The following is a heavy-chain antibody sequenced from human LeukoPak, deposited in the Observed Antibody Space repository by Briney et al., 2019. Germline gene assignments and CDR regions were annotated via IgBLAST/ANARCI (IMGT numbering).Heavy chain of an antibody. CDR2: IYHSGST. Sequence: SETLSLTCAVSGGSISSSNWWSWVRQPPGKGLEWVGQIYHSGSTNYNPSLKSRVTISVDKSKNQFSLKLRSVTAADTAVYYCARPLSLGYCSGGSCYGRGAWFDRWGQGTLVTVSS. CDR3: ARPLSLGYCSGGSCYGRGAWFDR. V-gene: IGHV4-4*02. CDR1: GGSISSSNW. J-gene: IGHJ5*02. D-gene: IGHD2-15*01.